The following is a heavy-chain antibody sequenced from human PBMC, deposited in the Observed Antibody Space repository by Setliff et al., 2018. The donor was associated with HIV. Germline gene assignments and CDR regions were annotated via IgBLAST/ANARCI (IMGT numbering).Heavy chain of an antibody. CDR2: IKTKTQRGTT. CDR1: GFTFSNSW. V-gene: IGHV3-15*01. Sequence: GGSLRLSCAASGFTFSNSWMTWARQAPGKGLEWVGRIKTKTQRGTTDYAAPAEGRFIISRDDSKNTLYLQMNSLRSEDTAVYYCVTGVGTSSVDYWGQGTMVTVSS. D-gene: IGHD3-22*01. CDR3: VTGVGTSSVDY. J-gene: IGHJ4*02.